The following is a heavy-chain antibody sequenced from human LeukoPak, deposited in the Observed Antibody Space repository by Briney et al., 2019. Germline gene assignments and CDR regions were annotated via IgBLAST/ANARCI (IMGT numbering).Heavy chain of an antibody. CDR1: GGSISSGGYY. J-gene: IGHJ3*02. V-gene: IGHV4-31*03. CDR3: ARDGERVARHDRAFDI. Sequence: PSETLSLACTVSGGSISSGGYYWSWIRQHPGKGLEWIGYIYYSGSTYYNPSLKSRVTISVDTSKNQFSLKLSSVTAADTAVYYCARDGERVARHDRAFDIWGQGTMVTVSS. D-gene: IGHD2-15*01. CDR2: IYYSGST.